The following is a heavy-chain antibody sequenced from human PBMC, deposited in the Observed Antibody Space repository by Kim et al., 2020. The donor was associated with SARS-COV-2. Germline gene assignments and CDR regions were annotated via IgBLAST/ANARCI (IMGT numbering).Heavy chain of an antibody. D-gene: IGHD6-13*01. J-gene: IGHJ5*02. V-gene: IGHV4-59*13. CDR2: IYYSGST. CDR1: GGSISSYY. Sequence: SETLSLTCTVSGGSISSYYWSWIRQPPGKGLEWIGYIYYSGSTNYNPSLKSRVTISVDTSKNQFSLKLSSVTAADTAVYYCARKSSSWYGWFDPWGQGTLVTVSS. CDR3: ARKSSSWYGWFDP.